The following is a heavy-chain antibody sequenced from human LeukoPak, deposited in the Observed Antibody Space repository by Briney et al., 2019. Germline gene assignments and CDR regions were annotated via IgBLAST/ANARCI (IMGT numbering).Heavy chain of an antibody. D-gene: IGHD5-18*01. Sequence: SVKVSCKASGGTFSSYAISWVRQAPGXXXXXMGRIIPTLGIANYAQKFQGRVTITADKSTSTAYMELSSLRSEDTAVYYCARDVDTAMVPTRYFDYWGQGTLVTVSS. J-gene: IGHJ4*02. CDR1: GGTFSSYA. CDR3: ARDVDTAMVPTRYFDY. V-gene: IGHV1-69*04. CDR2: IIPTLGIA.